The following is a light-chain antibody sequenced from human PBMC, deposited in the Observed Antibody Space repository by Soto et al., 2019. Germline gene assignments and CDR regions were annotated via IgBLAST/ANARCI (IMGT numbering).Light chain of an antibody. CDR3: EHYNSYSEA. Sequence: DIQMIQSPSSLSASLGDRVTITCRASQTIRSWLAWYQQKPGKAPKLLIYKASTLKSGVPSKFSGSGSRTQFTLTISGLQPDDFATYYCEHYNSYSEALGQGTKV. V-gene: IGKV1-5*03. J-gene: IGKJ1*01. CDR2: KAS. CDR1: QTIRSW.